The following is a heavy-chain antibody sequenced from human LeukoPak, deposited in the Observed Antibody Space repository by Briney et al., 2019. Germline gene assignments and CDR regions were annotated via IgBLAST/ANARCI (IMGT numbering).Heavy chain of an antibody. CDR2: ISGSGGST. D-gene: IGHD1-14*01. CDR3: AKNTGWAHYYFDY. J-gene: IGHJ4*02. Sequence: PGGSLRLSCAASGFTFSSYAMSWVRQAPGKGLEWVSAISGSGGSTYYADSVKGRFTISRDNSKSTLYLQMNSLRAEDTAVYYCAKNTGWAHYYFDYWGQGTLVTVSS. CDR1: GFTFSSYA. V-gene: IGHV3-23*01.